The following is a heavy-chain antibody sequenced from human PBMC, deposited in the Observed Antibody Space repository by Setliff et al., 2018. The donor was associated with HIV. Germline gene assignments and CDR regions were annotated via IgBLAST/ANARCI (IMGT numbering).Heavy chain of an antibody. V-gene: IGHV5-51*01. CDR1: GYSFTSDW. CDR2: IYPGDSDT. D-gene: IGHD2-21*02. CDR3: AXXRQLVTWTLDY. Sequence: GESLKISCKGSGYSFTSDWIGWVRQMPGKGLEWMGIIYPGDSDTRYSPSFXGQVTIPADKSISTAHLQWSSLKASDTAXHYCAXXRQLVTWTLDYWGQGTLVTVSS. J-gene: IGHJ4*02.